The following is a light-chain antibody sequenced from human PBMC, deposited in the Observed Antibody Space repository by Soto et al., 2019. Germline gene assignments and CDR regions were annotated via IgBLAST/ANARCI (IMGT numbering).Light chain of an antibody. V-gene: IGKV3-11*01. CDR1: QSVSTN. Sequence: SPATQPLSPGERATLSPTASQSVSTNLAWYQQKPGQAPRLLIYDASTSATGIPARFSGSGSGTVFTLTISSLEPADFAVYYCQQRSNWPPITFGQGTRLEIK. J-gene: IGKJ5*01. CDR2: DAS. CDR3: QQRSNWPPIT.